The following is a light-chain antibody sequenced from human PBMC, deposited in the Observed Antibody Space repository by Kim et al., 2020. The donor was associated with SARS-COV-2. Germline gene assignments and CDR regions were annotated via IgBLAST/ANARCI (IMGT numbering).Light chain of an antibody. Sequence: DIQLTQSPSSLSASIGGTVTISCRASQTIHIYLNWYHQRPGKAPNLLIYGTSRLQSGVPSRCSGGGSGTELTLSISSVQPEYFGAYYCQRSFNTPPYTFGQGTKLEI. V-gene: IGKV1-39*01. CDR1: QTIHIY. J-gene: IGKJ2*01. CDR3: QRSFNTPPYT. CDR2: GTS.